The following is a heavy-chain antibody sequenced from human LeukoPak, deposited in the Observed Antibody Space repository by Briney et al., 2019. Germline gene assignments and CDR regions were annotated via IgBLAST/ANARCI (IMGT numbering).Heavy chain of an antibody. D-gene: IGHD3-9*01. CDR3: ASSIRYFDWLSFYYYYYMDV. V-gene: IGHV3-66*01. CDR1: GFTVSSNY. J-gene: IGHJ6*03. CDR2: IYSGGST. Sequence: PGGSLRLSCAASGFTVSSNYMSWVRQAPGKGLEWVSVIYSGGSTYYADSVKGRFTISRDNSKNTLYLQMNSLRAEDTAVYYCASSIRYFDWLSFYYYYYMDVWGKGTTVTIS.